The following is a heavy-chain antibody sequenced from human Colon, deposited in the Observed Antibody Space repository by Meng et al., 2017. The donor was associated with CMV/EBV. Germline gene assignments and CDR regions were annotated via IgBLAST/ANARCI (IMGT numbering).Heavy chain of an antibody. D-gene: IGHD3-22*01. CDR1: GFTFDDYA. CDR3: ARELLYYDSSGCFDY. CDR2: ISWNSGSI. V-gene: IGHV3-9*01. J-gene: IGHJ4*02. Sequence: GGSLRLSCAASGFTFDDYAMHWVRQAPGKGLEWVSGISWNSGSIDYADSVKGRFTISRDNAKNSLYLQMNSLRAEDTALYYCARELLYYDSSGCFDYWGQGTLVTVSS.